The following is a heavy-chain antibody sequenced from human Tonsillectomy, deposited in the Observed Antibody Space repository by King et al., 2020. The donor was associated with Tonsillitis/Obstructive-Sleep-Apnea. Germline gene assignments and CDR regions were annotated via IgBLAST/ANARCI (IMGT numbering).Heavy chain of an antibody. J-gene: IGHJ2*01. D-gene: IGHD3-10*01. CDR1: GDSVSNNNAA. CDR3: AREELGHHWYFDL. Sequence: VPLQQSGPGLVKPSQTLSLTCAISGDSVSNNNAAWHWIRQSPSRGLEWLGRTYYRSKWFNDYAVSVKSRITINSDTSKNQFSLQLNSVTPEDTAVYYCAREELGHHWYFDLWGRGTLVIVSS. V-gene: IGHV6-1*01. CDR2: TYYRSKWFN.